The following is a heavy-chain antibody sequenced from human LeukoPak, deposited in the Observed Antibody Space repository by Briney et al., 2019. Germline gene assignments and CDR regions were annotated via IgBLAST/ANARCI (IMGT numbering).Heavy chain of an antibody. CDR3: ASTDYGDYESDHWYFGF. CDR2: IYYSGST. Sequence: SETLSLSCTVSGVSISSYYWSWIRQPPGKGLEWIGYIYYSGSTNYNPSLKSRVTISVDTSKNQFSLKLSSVTAADTAVYYCASTDYGDYESDHWYFGFGGRGTLVTVSS. D-gene: IGHD4-17*01. V-gene: IGHV4-59*08. J-gene: IGHJ2*01. CDR1: GVSISSYY.